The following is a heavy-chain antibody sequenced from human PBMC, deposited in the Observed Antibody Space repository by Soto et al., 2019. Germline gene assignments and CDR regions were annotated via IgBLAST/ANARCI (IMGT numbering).Heavy chain of an antibody. CDR2: VNPNSGGT. CDR1: GYTFTDYY. D-gene: IGHD2-21*02. V-gene: IGHV1-2*04. Sequence: ASVKVSCKASGYTFTDYYIHWVRQAPGQGLEWMGWVNPNSGGTNYAQKFQGWVTMTRDTSTDTAYMELSSLRSEDTAVYYCATVPDCASDCPSGEEAFDYWGKGTLVTVSS. CDR3: ATVPDCASDCPSGEEAFDY. J-gene: IGHJ4*02.